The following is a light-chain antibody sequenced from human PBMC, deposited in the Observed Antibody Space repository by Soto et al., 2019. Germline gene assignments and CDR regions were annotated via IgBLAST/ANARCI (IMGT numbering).Light chain of an antibody. CDR1: QAIRNE. V-gene: IGKV1-6*01. J-gene: IGKJ1*01. CDR3: LEDYNYPAWT. CDR2: AAS. Sequence: AIQVSQSPSSLSASVGDRVIITCRASQAIRNELGWYQQKPVKPPKLLIYAASILQSGVPSRFSGSGSGTDFTLTISSLQPEDFATYYCLEDYNYPAWTFGQGTKVDIK.